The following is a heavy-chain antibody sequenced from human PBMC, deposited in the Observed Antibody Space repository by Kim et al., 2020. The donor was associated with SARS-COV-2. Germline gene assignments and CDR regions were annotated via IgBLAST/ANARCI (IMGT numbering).Heavy chain of an antibody. CDR1: GGSISSGGYY. Sequence: SETLSLTCTVSGGSISSGGYYWSWIRQHPGKGLEWIGCIYYSGSTYYNPSLKSRVTISVDTSKNQFSLKLSSVTAADTAVYYCARDGVGYCSSTSCRVFDYWGQGTLVTVSS. J-gene: IGHJ4*02. V-gene: IGHV4-31*03. D-gene: IGHD2-2*01. CDR3: ARDGVGYCSSTSCRVFDY. CDR2: IYYSGST.